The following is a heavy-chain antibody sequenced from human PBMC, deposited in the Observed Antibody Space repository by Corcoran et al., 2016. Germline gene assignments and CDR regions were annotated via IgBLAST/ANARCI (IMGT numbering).Heavy chain of an antibody. CDR2: INPSGGST. CDR1: GYTFTSYY. J-gene: IGHJ4*02. V-gene: IGHV1-46*01. D-gene: IGHD5-12*01. Sequence: QVQLVQSGAEVKKPGASVKVSCKASGYTFTSYYMPWVRQAPRQGLEWMGIINPSGGSTSYAQKFQGRVTMTRDTSTSTVYMELSSLRSEDTAVYYWARARGGYKWDFDYWGQGTLVTVSS. CDR3: ARARGGYKWDFDY.